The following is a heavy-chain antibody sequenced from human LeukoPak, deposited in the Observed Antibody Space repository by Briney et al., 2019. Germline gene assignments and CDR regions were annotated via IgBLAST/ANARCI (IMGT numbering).Heavy chain of an antibody. Sequence: SETLSLTCTVSGGSISSYYWSWIRQPPGKGLEWIGYIYYSGSTNYNPSLKSRVTISVDTSKNQFSLKLSSVTAADTDVYYCERMAAVGKDYWGQGTLVTFSS. D-gene: IGHD6-13*01. J-gene: IGHJ4*02. CDR3: ERMAAVGKDY. CDR2: IYYSGST. V-gene: IGHV4-59*01. CDR1: GGSISSYY.